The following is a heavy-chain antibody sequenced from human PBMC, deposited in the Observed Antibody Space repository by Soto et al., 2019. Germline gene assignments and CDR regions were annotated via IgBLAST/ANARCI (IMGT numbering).Heavy chain of an antibody. CDR3: AREIYYGSGSYAFDI. D-gene: IGHD3-10*01. Sequence: RASVKVSCKASGYTFTSYGISWVRQAPGQGLEWMGWISAYNGNTNYAQKLQGRVTMTTDTSTSTAYMELRSLRSDDTAVYYCAREIYYGSGSYAFDIWGQGTMVTVSS. V-gene: IGHV1-18*04. CDR1: GYTFTSYG. CDR2: ISAYNGNT. J-gene: IGHJ3*02.